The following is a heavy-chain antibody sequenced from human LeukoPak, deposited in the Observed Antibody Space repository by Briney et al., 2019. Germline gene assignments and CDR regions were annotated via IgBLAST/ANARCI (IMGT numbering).Heavy chain of an antibody. CDR1: GGSISSYP. CDR3: ARDRGSNWSFVRD. D-gene: IGHD6-13*01. V-gene: IGHV4-4*07. J-gene: IGHJ4*02. CDR2: ISTSGRTSGTT. Sequence: SETLSLICSVSGGSISSYPWIWIRQPAGKGLEWIGRISTSGRTSGTTNYNPSLKSRITISVDKSKNQFSLKLSSVTAADTAIYYCARDRGSNWSFVRDWGQGMLVTVSS.